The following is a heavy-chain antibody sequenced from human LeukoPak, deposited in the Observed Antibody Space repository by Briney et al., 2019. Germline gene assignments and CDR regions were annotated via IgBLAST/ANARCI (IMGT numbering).Heavy chain of an antibody. CDR2: ISGGGDAT. D-gene: IGHD3-10*01. CDR3: AKDLVTGSLDY. J-gene: IGHJ4*02. Sequence: GGSLRLSCAASDFSFITYAMSWVRQAPGKGLEWVSTISGGGDATYYADSVRGRFGISRDNSKNTVSLQMNSLRAEDTAIYYCAKDLVTGSLDYWGQGTLVTVSS. V-gene: IGHV3-23*01. CDR1: DFSFITYA.